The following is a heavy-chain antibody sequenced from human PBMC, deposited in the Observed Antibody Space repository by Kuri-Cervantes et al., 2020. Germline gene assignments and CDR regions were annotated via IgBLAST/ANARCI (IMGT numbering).Heavy chain of an antibody. V-gene: IGHV1-18*04. D-gene: IGHD3-9*01. CDR1: GYAFTSYY. CDR3: ARNTDILTGYVLFDY. J-gene: IGHJ4*02. CDR2: ISAYNGDT. Sequence: ASVKVSCKASGYAFTSYYMNWVRQAPGQGLEWMGWISAYNGDTNYVQKLQGRVTMTTDTSTSTAYMELRSLRSDDTAVYYCARNTDILTGYVLFDYWGQGTLVTVSS.